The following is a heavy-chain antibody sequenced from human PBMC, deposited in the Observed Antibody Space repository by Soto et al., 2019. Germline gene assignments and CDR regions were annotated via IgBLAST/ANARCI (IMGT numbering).Heavy chain of an antibody. CDR1: GGSVSSSSYY. J-gene: IGHJ4*02. CDR3: GRLEGLATISYYFDY. D-gene: IGHD3-9*01. V-gene: IGHV4-39*01. CDR2: VYYSGST. Sequence: QLQLQESGPGLVKPSETLSLTCTVSGGSVSSSSYYWGWVRQPPGKGLEWIGSVYYSGSTYYNPSLERRGPISVHKSKMQFALKLMSLSAADAAVYYCGRLEGLATISYYFDYWGQGALVAVSS.